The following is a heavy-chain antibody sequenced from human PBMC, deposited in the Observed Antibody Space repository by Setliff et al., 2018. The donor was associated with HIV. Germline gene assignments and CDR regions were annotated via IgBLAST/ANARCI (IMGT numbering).Heavy chain of an antibody. CDR1: GGSISSGSHY. CDR2: IYTSGRT. D-gene: IGHD2-21*01. V-gene: IGHV4-61*02. J-gene: IGHJ4*02. CDR3: ARQVTVVGYFETAAGSFNY. Sequence: SETLSLTCTVSGGSISSGSHYWSWIRQPAGKGLEWIGLIYTSGRTNYNPSLKSRVTISVDRSKNQFSLNLSSVTAADTAVYYCARQVTVVGYFETAAGSFNYWGPGTLVTVSS.